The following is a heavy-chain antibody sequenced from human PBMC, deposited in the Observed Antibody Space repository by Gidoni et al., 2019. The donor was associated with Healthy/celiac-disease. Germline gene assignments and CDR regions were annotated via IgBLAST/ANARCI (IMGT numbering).Heavy chain of an antibody. D-gene: IGHD2-2*01. J-gene: IGHJ3*02. CDR2: IYSGGST. CDR1: GFTVSSNY. Sequence: EVQLVETGGGLIQPGGSLRLSCAASGFTVSSNYMSWVRQAPGKGLEWVSVIYSGGSTYYADSVKGRFTISRDNSKNTLYLQMNSLRAEDTAVYYCATVYQLLPHDAFDIWGQGTMVTVSS. V-gene: IGHV3-53*02. CDR3: ATVYQLLPHDAFDI.